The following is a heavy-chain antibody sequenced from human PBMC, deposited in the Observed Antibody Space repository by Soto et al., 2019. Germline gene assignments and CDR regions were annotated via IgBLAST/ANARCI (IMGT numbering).Heavy chain of an antibody. V-gene: IGHV4-34*01. CDR2: INHSGST. CDR3: ARGGDSSSWFNWFDP. D-gene: IGHD6-13*01. Sequence: SETLSLTCAVYGGSFSGYYWSWIRQPPGKGLEWIGEINHSGSTNYNPSLKSRVTVSVDTSKNQFSLKLSSVTAADTAVYYCARGGDSSSWFNWFDPWGQGTLVTVSS. J-gene: IGHJ5*02. CDR1: GGSFSGYY.